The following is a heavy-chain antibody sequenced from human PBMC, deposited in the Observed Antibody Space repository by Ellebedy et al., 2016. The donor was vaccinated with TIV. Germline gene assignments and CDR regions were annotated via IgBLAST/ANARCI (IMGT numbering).Heavy chain of an antibody. Sequence: GGSLRLSCAASGFSFRSYWMTWVRQAPGKGLEWVANINQDATKTFYVDSVEGRFTISRDNAKNSLFLQMNSLRVEDTAVYYCARDGAYGDYAPGQYGMDVWGQGTTVTVS. J-gene: IGHJ6*02. CDR2: INQDATKT. D-gene: IGHD4-17*01. V-gene: IGHV3-7*03. CDR3: ARDGAYGDYAPGQYGMDV. CDR1: GFSFRSYW.